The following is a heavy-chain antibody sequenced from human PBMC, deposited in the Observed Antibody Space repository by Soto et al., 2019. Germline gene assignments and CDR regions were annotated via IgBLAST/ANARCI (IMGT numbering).Heavy chain of an antibody. CDR2: MNPNSGNT. CDR1: GYTFTPYD. Sequence: QVQLVQSRAEVKKPGASVKVSCKASGYTFTPYDINWVRQATGQGLEWMGWMNPNSGNTGCAQTFQGRGTMTRNTSISTAYMELSSLRSEDTAVYYCARVLTHSGMDVWGQGTTVTVSS. V-gene: IGHV1-8*01. CDR3: ARVLTHSGMDV. J-gene: IGHJ6*02.